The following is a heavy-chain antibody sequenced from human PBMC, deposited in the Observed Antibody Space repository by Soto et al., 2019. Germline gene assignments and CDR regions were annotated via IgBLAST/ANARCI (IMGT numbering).Heavy chain of an antibody. V-gene: IGHV6-1*01. Sequence: QVQLQQSGPGLVQPSQTLSLTCAISGDSVSSTSTAWSWIRQSPSRGLEWLGRTYYRSKWYSDYAVSVKSRININPDTSKKQFSLQLKSVTPEDTAVYYCARGSYYSGWVWGQGTLVTVSS. CDR1: GDSVSSTSTA. CDR2: TYYRSKWYS. CDR3: ARGSYYSGWV. J-gene: IGHJ4*02. D-gene: IGHD6-19*01.